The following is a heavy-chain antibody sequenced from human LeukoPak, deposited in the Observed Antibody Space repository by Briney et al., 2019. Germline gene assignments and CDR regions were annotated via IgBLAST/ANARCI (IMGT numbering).Heavy chain of an antibody. CDR2: IRSDGSNK. Sequence: GGSLRLSCAGSGFSFSSYGMHWVRQAPGKGLEWMAFIRSDGSNKYYADSVKGRFTISRDNSKNTLYLQMNSLRAEDTAVYYCARILDSAWGELGYWGQGALVTVSS. D-gene: IGHD6-19*01. CDR1: GFSFSSYG. V-gene: IGHV3-30*02. J-gene: IGHJ4*02. CDR3: ARILDSAWGELGY.